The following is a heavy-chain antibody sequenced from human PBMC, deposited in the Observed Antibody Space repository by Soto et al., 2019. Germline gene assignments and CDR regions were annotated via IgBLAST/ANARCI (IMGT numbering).Heavy chain of an antibody. CDR2: IYPGDSAT. CDR3: ARHDIVIVPAAPYYGAFDI. J-gene: IGHJ3*02. V-gene: IGHV5-51*01. D-gene: IGHD2-2*01. CDR1: GYKFPIYW. Sequence: PGESLKISCKGSGYKFPIYWFAWVRQMPGKGLEWMGTIYPGDSATVYSPSFQDQVTISADKSINTAYLQWSSLKASDTAIYYCARHDIVIVPAAPYYGAFDIWGQGTMVTVSS.